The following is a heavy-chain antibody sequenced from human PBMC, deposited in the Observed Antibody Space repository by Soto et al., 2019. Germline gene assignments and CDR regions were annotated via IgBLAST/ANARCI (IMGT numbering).Heavy chain of an antibody. CDR1: GFTFSSYA. CDR3: ARVTIVVVKGVRYCDL. Sequence: QVQLVASGGGVVQPGRSLRLSCAASGFTFSSYAMHWVRQAPGKGLEWVAVISYDGSNKYYADSVKGRFTISRDNSKNTRYLKLNSLRAEDTAVYYCARVTIVVVKGVRYCDLCGRGTLVTVSA. V-gene: IGHV3-30-3*01. J-gene: IGHJ2*01. CDR2: ISYDGSNK. D-gene: IGHD2-21*01.